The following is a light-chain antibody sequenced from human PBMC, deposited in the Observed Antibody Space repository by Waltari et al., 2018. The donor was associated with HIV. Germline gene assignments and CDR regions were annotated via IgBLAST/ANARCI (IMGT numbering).Light chain of an antibody. V-gene: IGLV1-44*01. Sequence: QSVLTQPPSASGTPGQRVIISFSENRSNIGSNTVNWYQQFSGAAPTLLIYSNNQRPSAVPDRFSGSKSGSAASLAISGLKSEDEADYHCATWDDALSGPVFGAGTKLTV. CDR3: ATWDDALSGPV. CDR1: RSNIGSNT. J-gene: IGLJ3*02. CDR2: SNN.